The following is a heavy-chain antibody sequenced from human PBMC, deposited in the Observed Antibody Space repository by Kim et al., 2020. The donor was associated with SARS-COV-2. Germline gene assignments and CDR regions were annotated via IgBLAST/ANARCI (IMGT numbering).Heavy chain of an antibody. J-gene: IGHJ5*02. CDR2: IIPIFGTA. CDR3: ARDLPTTVTTREHWFDP. V-gene: IGHV1-69*13. D-gene: IGHD4-17*01. Sequence: SVKVSCKASGGTFSSYAISWVRQAPGQGLEWMGGIIPIFGTANYAQKFQGRVTITADESTSTAYMELSSLRSEYTAVYYCARDLPTTVTTREHWFDPWGQGTLVTVSA. CDR1: GGTFSSYA.